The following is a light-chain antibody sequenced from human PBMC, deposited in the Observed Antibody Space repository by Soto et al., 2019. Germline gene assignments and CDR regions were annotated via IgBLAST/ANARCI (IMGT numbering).Light chain of an antibody. CDR2: GNT. V-gene: IGLV1-40*01. Sequence: QSVLTQPPSVSGAPGQNITISCTGSRCNIEADLYVYWYQHLPGAAPKLLIYGNTTRPSGVPDRFSCSKSGTAASLAITGLLSEDEADYYCQSYDRSLTGVFGTGTKVTV. CDR3: QSYDRSLTGV. CDR1: RCNIEADLY. J-gene: IGLJ1*01.